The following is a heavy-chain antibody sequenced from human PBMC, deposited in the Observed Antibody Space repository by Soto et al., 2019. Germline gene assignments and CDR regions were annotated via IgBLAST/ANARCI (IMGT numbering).Heavy chain of an antibody. CDR1: GGTFSSYA. CDR3: AMRITGTLDPDYYGMDV. CDR2: IIPIFGTA. V-gene: IGHV1-69*06. D-gene: IGHD1-20*01. Sequence: QVQLVQSGAEVKKPGSSVKVSCKASGGTFSSYAISWVRQAPGQGLEWMGGIIPIFGTANYAQKFQGRVTITADKSTSTAYMELSSLRSEDTAVYYCAMRITGTLDPDYYGMDVWGQGTTVTVSS. J-gene: IGHJ6*02.